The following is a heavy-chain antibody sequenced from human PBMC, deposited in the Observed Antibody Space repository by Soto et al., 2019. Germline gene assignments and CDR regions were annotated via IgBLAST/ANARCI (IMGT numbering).Heavy chain of an antibody. CDR3: ARSPLGDYGAPAHFQH. J-gene: IGHJ1*01. V-gene: IGHV3-66*01. CDR2: IYSGVST. Sequence: GGSLRLSCAASGFTVSSNYMSWVRQAPGKGLEWVSVIYSGVSTYYADSVKGRFTISRDNSKNTLYLQMNSLRAEDTAVYYCARSPLGDYGAPAHFQHWGQGTLVTVSS. D-gene: IGHD4-17*01. CDR1: GFTVSSNY.